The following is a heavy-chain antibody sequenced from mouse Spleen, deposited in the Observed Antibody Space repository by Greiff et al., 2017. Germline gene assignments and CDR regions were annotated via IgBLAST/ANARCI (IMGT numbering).Heavy chain of an antibody. CDR2: ISSGGGNT. V-gene: IGHV5-9-3*01. D-gene: IGHD2-4*01. CDR1: GFTFSSYA. Sequence: EVHLVESGGGLVKLGGSLKLSCAASGFTFSSYAMSWVRQTPEKRLEWVATISSGGGNTYYPDSVKGRFTISRDNAKNTLYLQMSSLKSEDTAMYYCARQDYDEGYWYFDVWGAGTTVTVSS. J-gene: IGHJ1*01. CDR3: ARQDYDEGYWYFDV.